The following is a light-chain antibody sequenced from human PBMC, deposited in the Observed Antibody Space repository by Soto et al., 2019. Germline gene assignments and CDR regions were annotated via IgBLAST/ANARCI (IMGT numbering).Light chain of an antibody. CDR1: SGSVSATYY. CDR2: STN. V-gene: IGLV8-61*01. J-gene: IGLJ2*01. Sequence: QAVVTQEPSFSMSPGGTVTLTCGLSSGSVSATYYPSWYQQTPGQAPRTLIYSTNTRSSGVPDRFSGSILGNKAALTITGAQADDESDYYCVLYMGSGIPVFGGGTKLTVL. CDR3: VLYMGSGIPV.